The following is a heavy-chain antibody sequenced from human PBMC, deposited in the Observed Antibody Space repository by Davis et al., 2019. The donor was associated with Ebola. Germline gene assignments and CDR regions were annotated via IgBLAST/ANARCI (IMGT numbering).Heavy chain of an antibody. V-gene: IGHV3-21*01. J-gene: IGHJ5*02. CDR3: ARGIRQQPQKYLNWFDP. CDR1: GFTFSSYS. D-gene: IGHD6-13*01. CDR2: ISSSSSYI. Sequence: GESLKISCAASGFTFSSYSMNWVRQAPGKGLEWVSSISSSSSYIYYADSVKGRFTISRDNAKNSLYLQMNSLRAEDTAVYYCARGIRQQPQKYLNWFDPWGQGTLVTVSS.